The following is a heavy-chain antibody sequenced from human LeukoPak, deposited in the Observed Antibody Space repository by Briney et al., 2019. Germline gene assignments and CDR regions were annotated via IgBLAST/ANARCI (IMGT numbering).Heavy chain of an antibody. CDR3: ASQLWFGELLALDY. CDR1: GGTFSSYA. D-gene: IGHD3-10*01. CDR2: IIPTFGTA. V-gene: IGHV1-69*05. J-gene: IGHJ4*02. Sequence: ASVKVSCKASGGTFSSYAISWVRQAPGQGLEWMGGIIPTFGTANYAQKFQGRVTITTDESTSTAYMELSGLRSEDTAVYYCASQLWFGELLALDYWGQGTLVTVSS.